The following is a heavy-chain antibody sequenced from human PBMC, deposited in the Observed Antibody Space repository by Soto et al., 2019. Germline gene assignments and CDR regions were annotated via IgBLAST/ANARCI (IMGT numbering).Heavy chain of an antibody. J-gene: IGHJ3*01. Sequence: EVQLLESGGGLVRPGGSLRLSCAASGFTFYNYAMNWVRQAPGKGLEWVSTISGGGDGTYYADSVQGRFTISGDNSRTTVYLQMTSLRAEDTAVYYCAKKGLGSLATYCTTGDCHYAFDVWGQGTLVTGSS. CDR3: AKKGLGSLATYCTTGDCHYAFDV. CDR2: ISGGGDGT. CDR1: GFTFYNYA. D-gene: IGHD2-8*01. V-gene: IGHV3-23*01.